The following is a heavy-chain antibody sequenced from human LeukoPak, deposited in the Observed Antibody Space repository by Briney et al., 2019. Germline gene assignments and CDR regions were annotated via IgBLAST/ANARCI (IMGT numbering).Heavy chain of an antibody. J-gene: IGHJ6*03. CDR3: ARVLQNYYHMDV. Sequence: SETLSLTCTVSGVSINSHYWSWVRQPPGKGQEWIGFIYDSGSANYKSSLKSRVTMTVDTSKNQFSLKLNSVSAADTAVYYCARVLQNYYHMDVWGKGTTVTVSS. V-gene: IGHV4-59*11. CDR1: GVSINSHY. D-gene: IGHD3-3*01. CDR2: IYDSGSA.